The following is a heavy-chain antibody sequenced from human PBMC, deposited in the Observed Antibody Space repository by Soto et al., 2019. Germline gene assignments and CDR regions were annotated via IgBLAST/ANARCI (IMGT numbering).Heavy chain of an antibody. J-gene: IGHJ6*02. D-gene: IGHD3-9*01. CDR1: AYTFTGYH. Sequence: GSVSVSCKPSAYTFTGYHMHWVRQAPGEGLEWMGWINPKSGGANYAQKFQGRVTMTRDTSISTAYVEASRLRSDDTAVYYCARDRRFYDTGSYDTPNDSCDVWGQGTTVPVSS. V-gene: IGHV1-2*02. CDR2: INPKSGGA. CDR3: ARDRRFYDTGSYDTPNDSCDV.